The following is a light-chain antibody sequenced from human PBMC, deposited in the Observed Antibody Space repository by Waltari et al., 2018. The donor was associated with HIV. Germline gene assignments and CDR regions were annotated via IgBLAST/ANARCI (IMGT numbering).Light chain of an antibody. CDR3: GTWDSGKNVWV. CDR1: RPNIGKHY. Sequence: QSVLTQPPSVSAAPGQTGPTSCPGSRPNIGKHYVSWYQQVTGAAPKLVLYDNNERPSGIRDRFSGSKSGTSATLDITGLQPGDEADYYCGTWDSGKNVWVFGGGTKLTVL. CDR2: DNN. V-gene: IGLV1-51*01. J-gene: IGLJ3*02.